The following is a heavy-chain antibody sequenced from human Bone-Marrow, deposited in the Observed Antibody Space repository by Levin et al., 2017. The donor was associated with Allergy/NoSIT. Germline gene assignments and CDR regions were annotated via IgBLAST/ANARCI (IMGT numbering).Heavy chain of an antibody. D-gene: IGHD3-22*01. CDR2: VSWDGGGT. CDR3: AQASYYDSSGYPGEYFQH. V-gene: IGHV3-43*01. CDR1: GFTFNDYT. Sequence: GGSLRLSCAASGFTFNDYTMHWVRQAPGKGLEWVSLVSWDGGGTYYAASVKGRFTISRDNSKNSLYLQMNSLRTEDTALYYCAQASYYDSSGYPGEYFQHWGQGTLVTVSS. J-gene: IGHJ1*01.